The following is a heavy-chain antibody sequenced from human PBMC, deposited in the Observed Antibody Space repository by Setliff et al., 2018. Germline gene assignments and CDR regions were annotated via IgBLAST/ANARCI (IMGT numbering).Heavy chain of an antibody. CDR2: LYHSGTP. Sequence: PSETLSLTCAVSGFSITSGYFWGWIRQPPGKGLEWIGSLYHSGTPYYNPSLKSRVTISVDTSKNQFSLNLTSVTAADTAVYFCAGEGRSSISGWYMDVWGRGTTVTVSS. CDR3: AGEGRSSISGWYMDV. V-gene: IGHV4-38-2*02. D-gene: IGHD3-3*02. CDR1: GFSITSGYF. J-gene: IGHJ6*03.